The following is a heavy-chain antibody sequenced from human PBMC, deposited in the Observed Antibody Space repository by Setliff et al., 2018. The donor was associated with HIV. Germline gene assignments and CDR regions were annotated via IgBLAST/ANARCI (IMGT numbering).Heavy chain of an antibody. D-gene: IGHD3-3*01. CDR2: INHAGST. CDR1: GASFSGYF. Sequence: SETLSLTCTLYGASFSGYFWSWIRQPPGKGLEWIGEINHAGSTNFNPSLKGRVTISVDMSKRQFSLHLTSVAAADTAVYYCATLSGPVDHWGQGTLVTVSS. J-gene: IGHJ4*02. V-gene: IGHV4-34*01. CDR3: ATLSGPVDH.